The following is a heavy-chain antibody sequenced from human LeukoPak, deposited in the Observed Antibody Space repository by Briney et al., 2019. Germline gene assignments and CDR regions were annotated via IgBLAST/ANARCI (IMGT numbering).Heavy chain of an antibody. Sequence: GGSLRLSCAASGFTFSSYEMNWVRQAPGKGLEWVSYISSSGNTIYYADSVEGRFTISRDNAKNSLYLQMNSLRAEDTAVYYCAKDNSIFGVDGGVADYWGQGTLVTVSS. D-gene: IGHD3-3*01. CDR2: ISSSGNTI. CDR1: GFTFSSYE. V-gene: IGHV3-48*03. CDR3: AKDNSIFGVDGGVADY. J-gene: IGHJ4*02.